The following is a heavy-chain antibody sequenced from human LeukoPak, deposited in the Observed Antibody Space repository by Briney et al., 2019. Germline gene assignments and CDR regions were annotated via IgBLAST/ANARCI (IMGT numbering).Heavy chain of an antibody. Sequence: SETLSLTCTVSGGSISSNSYYWSWIRQPAGKGLEWIGRIYTSGSTDYNPSLKSRVTISKDTSKNEFSLKLSSVTAADTAVYYCARDSPPAYCRSGSCCFDYWGQGTLVTVSS. CDR2: IYTSGST. D-gene: IGHD2-15*01. V-gene: IGHV4-61*02. J-gene: IGHJ4*02. CDR3: ARDSPPAYCRSGSCCFDY. CDR1: GGSISSNSYY.